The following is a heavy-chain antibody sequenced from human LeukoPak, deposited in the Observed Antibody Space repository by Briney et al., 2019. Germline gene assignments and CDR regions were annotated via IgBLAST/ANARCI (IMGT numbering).Heavy chain of an antibody. V-gene: IGHV4-59*01. CDR1: GGSISSYY. Sequence: PSETLSLTCTVSGGSISSYYWSWIRQPPGKGLEWIGYIYYSGSTNYNPSLKSRVTISVDTSKNQFSLKLSSVTAADTAVYYCARAGVIAVAGTEGDWGQGTLVTVSS. J-gene: IGHJ4*02. CDR3: ARAGVIAVAGTEGD. D-gene: IGHD6-19*01. CDR2: IYYSGST.